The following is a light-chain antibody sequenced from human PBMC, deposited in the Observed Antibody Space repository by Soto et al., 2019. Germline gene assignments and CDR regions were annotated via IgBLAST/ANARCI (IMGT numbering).Light chain of an antibody. CDR1: SSDVGAYNY. V-gene: IGLV2-8*01. CDR3: TSYAGTYSFFYV. J-gene: IGLJ1*01. Sequence: QSVLTQPPSASGSPGQSVTISCTGTSSDVGAYNYVSWYQQLPGKAPKLIIYEVSKRPSGVPDRFSGSKSGNTASLTVSGLQAEDEDDYYCTSYAGTYSFFYVFGTGTKVTVL. CDR2: EVS.